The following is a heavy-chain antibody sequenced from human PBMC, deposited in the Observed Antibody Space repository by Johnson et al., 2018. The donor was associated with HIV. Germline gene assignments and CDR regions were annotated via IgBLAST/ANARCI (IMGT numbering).Heavy chain of an antibody. CDR3: ARDKSKVTSAPDQEALDI. CDR2: IYSGADP. D-gene: IGHD6-13*01. J-gene: IGHJ3*02. Sequence: VQLVESGGGLVQTGGSLRLSCAASGFTVSTNSLIWVRQAPGKGLEWVSVIYSGADPVYADSVKGRFSFTRDESKNTVYLQMNSLRAEDTAIYFCARDKSKVTSAPDQEALDIWGQGTMVTVSS. CDR1: GFTVSTNS. V-gene: IGHV3-66*02.